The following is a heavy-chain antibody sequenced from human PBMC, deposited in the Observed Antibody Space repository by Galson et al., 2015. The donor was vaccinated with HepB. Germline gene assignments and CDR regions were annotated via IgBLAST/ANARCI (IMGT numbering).Heavy chain of an antibody. CDR3: AREEDRAGGHEFGIDY. J-gene: IGHJ4*02. CDR1: GFTVSSNY. Sequence: SLRLSCAASGFTVSSNYMSWVRQAPGKGLEWVSVIYSGGSTYYADSVKGRFTISRDNSKNTLYLQMNSLRAEDTAVYYCAREEDRAGGHEFGIDYWGQGTLVTVSS. V-gene: IGHV3-66*01. D-gene: IGHD2-8*02. CDR2: IYSGGST.